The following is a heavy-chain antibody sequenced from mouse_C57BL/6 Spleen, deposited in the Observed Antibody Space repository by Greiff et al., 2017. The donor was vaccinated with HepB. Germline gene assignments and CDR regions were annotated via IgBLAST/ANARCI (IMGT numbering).Heavy chain of an antibody. CDR2: IYPGDGDT. V-gene: IGHV1-82*01. Sequence: VQVVESGPELVKPGASVKISCKASGYAFSSSWMNWVKQRPGKGLEWIGRIYPGDGDTNYNGKFKGKATLTADKSSSTAYMQLSSLTSEDSAVYFCARRDSNYVFDYWGQGTTLTVSS. J-gene: IGHJ2*01. D-gene: IGHD2-5*01. CDR1: GYAFSSSW. CDR3: ARRDSNYVFDY.